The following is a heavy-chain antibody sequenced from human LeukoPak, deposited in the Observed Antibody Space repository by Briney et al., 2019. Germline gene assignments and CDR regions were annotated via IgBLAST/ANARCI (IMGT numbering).Heavy chain of an antibody. J-gene: IGHJ4*02. Sequence: PGGSLRLSCAASGFTFTTYNMNWVRQAPGKGLEWVSYLSTTSSNIYYAHSGEGRFTISRDNAKNLLYLQMDSLRDEDTAVYYCARGYRDIVATPRSREILFDYWGQGTLVTVSS. CDR1: GFTFTTYN. CDR2: LSTTSSNI. V-gene: IGHV3-48*02. D-gene: IGHD5-12*01. CDR3: ARGYRDIVATPRSREILFDY.